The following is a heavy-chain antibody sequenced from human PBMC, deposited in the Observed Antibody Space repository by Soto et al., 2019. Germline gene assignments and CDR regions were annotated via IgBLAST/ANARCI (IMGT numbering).Heavy chain of an antibody. CDR3: ARGLRGYSYGYLYYYYGMDV. V-gene: IGHV3-33*01. J-gene: IGHJ6*02. D-gene: IGHD5-18*01. CDR2: IWYDGSNK. CDR1: GFTFSSYG. Sequence: QVQLVESGGGVVQPGRSLRLSCAASGFTFSSYGMHWVRQAPGKGLEWVAVIWYDGSNKYYADSVKGRFTISRDNSKNTLYLQMISLRAEDTAVYYCARGLRGYSYGYLYYYYGMDVWGQGTTVTVSS.